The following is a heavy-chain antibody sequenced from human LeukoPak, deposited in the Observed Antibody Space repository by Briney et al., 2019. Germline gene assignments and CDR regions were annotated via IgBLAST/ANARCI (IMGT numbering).Heavy chain of an antibody. J-gene: IGHJ5*02. Sequence: SETLSLTCAVYGGSFSGYYWSWIRQPPGKGLEWIGEINHSGSTDYNPSLKSRVTISVDTSKNQFSLKLSSVTAADTAVYYCASGVVPAIRGGWFDPWGQGTLVTVFS. CDR1: GGSFSGYY. V-gene: IGHV4-34*01. CDR3: ASGVVPAIRGGWFDP. D-gene: IGHD2-2*01. CDR2: INHSGST.